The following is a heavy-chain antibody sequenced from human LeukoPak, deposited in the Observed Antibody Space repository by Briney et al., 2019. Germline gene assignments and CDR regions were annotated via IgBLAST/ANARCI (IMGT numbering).Heavy chain of an antibody. J-gene: IGHJ6*02. CDR3: ARQEGYSSGWYRDYYYGMDV. V-gene: IGHV5-51*01. Sequence: GESLKISCKGSGYSFTSYWIGWVRQMPGKGLEWMGIIHPGDSDTRYSPSFQGQVTISADKSISTAYLQWSSLKASDTAMYYCARQEGYSSGWYRDYYYGMDVWGQGTTVTVSS. CDR2: IHPGDSDT. CDR1: GYSFTSYW. D-gene: IGHD6-19*01.